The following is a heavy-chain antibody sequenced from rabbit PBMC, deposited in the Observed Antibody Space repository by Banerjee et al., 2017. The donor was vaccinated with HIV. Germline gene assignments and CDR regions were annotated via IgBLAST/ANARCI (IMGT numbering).Heavy chain of an antibody. CDR3: ARDLAGVTGWNFGL. V-gene: IGHV1S40*01. CDR1: GFSFSNKYV. D-gene: IGHD4-1*01. CDR2: INTSSGNT. J-gene: IGHJ4*01. Sequence: QSLEESGGGLVKPEGSLTLTCTASGFSFSNKYVMCWVRQAPGKGLEWIACINTSSGNTVYATWAKGRFTISRTSSTTVTLQMTSLTAADTATYLCARDLAGVTGWNFGLWGPGTLVTVS.